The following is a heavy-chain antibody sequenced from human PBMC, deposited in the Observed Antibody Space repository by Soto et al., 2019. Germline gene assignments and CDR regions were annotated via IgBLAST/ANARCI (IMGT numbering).Heavy chain of an antibody. D-gene: IGHD6-13*01. CDR2: IIPIFGTA. CDR1: GYTFSSYA. J-gene: IGHJ1*01. CDR3: AREAPAADYTEYFQH. V-gene: IGHV1-69*13. Sequence: ASVKVSCKASGYTFSSYAISWVRQAPGQGLEWMGGIIPIFGTANYAQKFQGRVTITADESTSTAYMELSSLRSEDTAVYYCAREAPAADYTEYFQHWGQGTLVTVSS.